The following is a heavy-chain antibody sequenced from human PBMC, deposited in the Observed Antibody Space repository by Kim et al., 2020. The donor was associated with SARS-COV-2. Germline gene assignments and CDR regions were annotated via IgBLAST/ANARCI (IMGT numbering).Heavy chain of an antibody. Sequence: GGSLRLSCVASGFSVSTSAMNWVRQAPGKGLEWVSAISGLDDSTYYADSVKGRFTFSRDTSKNTLYLEMNSLRAEDTAMYYCARAGGGTNMKLYSWGQGT. V-gene: IGHV3-23*01. CDR3: ARAGGGTNMKLYS. CDR2: ISGLDDST. D-gene: IGHD1-1*01. CDR1: GFSVSTSA. J-gene: IGHJ4*02.